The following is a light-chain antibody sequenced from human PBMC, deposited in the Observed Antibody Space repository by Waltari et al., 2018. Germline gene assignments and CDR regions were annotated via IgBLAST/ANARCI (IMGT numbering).Light chain of an antibody. Sequence: QSALPPPASVSGSPGQSIPISCTGTSSDGGGYNYVSWYQQHPGKAPKLMIYEVSNRPSGVSNRFSGSKSGNTASLTISGLQAEDEADYYCSSYTSSSIVVFGGGTKLTVL. CDR3: SSYTSSSIVV. CDR2: EVS. J-gene: IGLJ2*01. CDR1: SSDGGGYNY. V-gene: IGLV2-14*01.